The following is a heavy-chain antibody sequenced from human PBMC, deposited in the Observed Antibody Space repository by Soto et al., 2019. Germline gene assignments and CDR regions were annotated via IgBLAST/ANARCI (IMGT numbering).Heavy chain of an antibody. CDR2: VKSKSDGETT. CDR3: STDRRIASSDY. CDR1: GFTFTNAW. Sequence: EVQLVESGGGLVKPGESRRLSCAASGFTFTNAWMGWVRQAPGKGLEWVGRVKSKSDGETTDYAAPVKGRFTISRDDSKNTLYLQMNSLNAEDTAVYYCSTDRRIASSDYWGQGTLVTVSS. V-gene: IGHV3-15*01. D-gene: IGHD2-21*01. J-gene: IGHJ4*02.